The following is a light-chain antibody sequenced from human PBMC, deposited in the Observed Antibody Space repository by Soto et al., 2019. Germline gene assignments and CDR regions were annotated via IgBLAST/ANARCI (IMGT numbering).Light chain of an antibody. Sequence: EIVLTQSPATLSLSPGERATLSCRASQSVSSYLAWYQQKPGQAPRLLIYDASNRATGIPARFSGSGSRTDFTLTISSLEPEDFAVYYCQQRSNWQTITFGQGTRLEIK. V-gene: IGKV3-11*01. CDR3: QQRSNWQTIT. J-gene: IGKJ5*01. CDR1: QSVSSY. CDR2: DAS.